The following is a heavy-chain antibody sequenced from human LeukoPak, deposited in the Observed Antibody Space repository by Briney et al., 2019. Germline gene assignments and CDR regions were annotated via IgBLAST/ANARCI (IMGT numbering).Heavy chain of an antibody. J-gene: IGHJ6*03. CDR3: ARGPSNYFYYYMDV. V-gene: IGHV3-30*07. CDR2: VSYDGSNE. Sequence: GGSLRLSCVASGFTFSSHPMHWVRQAPGKGLEWVAVVSYDGSNEYYADSVKGQFTISRDISRHTLYLQMNSLRGEDTAVYYCARGPSNYFYYYMDVWGKGTTVTVSS. CDR1: GFTFSSHP.